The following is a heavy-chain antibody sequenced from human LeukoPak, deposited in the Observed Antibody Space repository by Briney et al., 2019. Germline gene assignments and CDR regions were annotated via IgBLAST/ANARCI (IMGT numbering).Heavy chain of an antibody. V-gene: IGHV3-30*03. CDR1: GFTFSSYG. CDR3: ARALAAAGTEAVY. Sequence: GGSLRLSCAASGFTFSSYGMHWVRQAPGKGLEWVAVISYDGSNKYYADSVKGRFTISRDNSKSTLYLQMNSLRAEDTAVYYCARALAAAGTEAVYWGQGTLVTVSS. CDR2: ISYDGSNK. D-gene: IGHD6-13*01. J-gene: IGHJ4*02.